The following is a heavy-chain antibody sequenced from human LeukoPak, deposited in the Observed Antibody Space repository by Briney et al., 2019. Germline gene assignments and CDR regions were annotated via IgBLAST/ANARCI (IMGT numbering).Heavy chain of an antibody. Sequence: ASVTVSCKASGYTFTSSAMHWVRRAPGQRLEWMGWINAGNGNTKYSQKFQGRVTITRDTSASTAYMELSSLRSEDTAVYYCARGDFWDYGFADDWGQGTLVTVSS. CDR1: GYTFTSSA. J-gene: IGHJ4*02. D-gene: IGHD3-10*01. CDR2: INAGNGNT. V-gene: IGHV1-3*01. CDR3: ARGDFWDYGFADD.